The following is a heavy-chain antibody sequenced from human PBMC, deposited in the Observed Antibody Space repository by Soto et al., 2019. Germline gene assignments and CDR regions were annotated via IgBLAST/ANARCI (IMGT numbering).Heavy chain of an antibody. CDR3: ARDFWYYYDSSGPPAI. CDR1: GFTFSSYG. J-gene: IGHJ3*02. Sequence: QVQLVESGGGVVQPGRSLRLSCAASGFTFSSYGMHWVRQAPGKGLEWVAVIWYDGSNKYYADYVKGRFTISRDNSKNTLYQQMNSLRAEDTAVYYCARDFWYYYDSSGPPAIWGQGTMVTVSS. V-gene: IGHV3-33*01. CDR2: IWYDGSNK. D-gene: IGHD3-22*01.